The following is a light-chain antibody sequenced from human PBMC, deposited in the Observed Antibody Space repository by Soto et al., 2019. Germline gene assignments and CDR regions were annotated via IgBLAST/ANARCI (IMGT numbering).Light chain of an antibody. J-gene: IGKJ5*01. CDR3: KHRSIRPPIA. Sequence: EIVLTQSPASLSLSPGERDNLXCWASQSVSSYLAWYQHMSGQALRLLIYDASNRATGIQARLSGSGSGKDFTLNISSLEPADFAVYYCKHRSIRPPIAFGQGTRLEIK. CDR2: DAS. V-gene: IGKV3-11*01. CDR1: QSVSSY.